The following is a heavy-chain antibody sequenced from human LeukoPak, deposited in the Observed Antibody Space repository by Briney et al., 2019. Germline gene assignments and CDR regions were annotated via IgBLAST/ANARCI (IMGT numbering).Heavy chain of an antibody. CDR2: IYIDGDT. CDR3: ARDLGH. Sequence: GGSLRLSCAASGFSVNSNYMNWVRQAPGKGLEWVSVIYIDGDTSYADSVKGRFTISRDNSKNTLYLQMNSLKTEETAVYYCARDLGHWGQGTLVTVSS. CDR1: GFSVNSNY. J-gene: IGHJ1*01. V-gene: IGHV3-53*01.